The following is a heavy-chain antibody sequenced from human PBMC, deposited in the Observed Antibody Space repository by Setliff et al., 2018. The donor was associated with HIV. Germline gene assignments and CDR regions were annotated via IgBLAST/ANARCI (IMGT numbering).Heavy chain of an antibody. Sequence: GGSLRLSCAASGFTFDDYGMSWVRQAPGKGLEWVSGINWTGGSTGYADSVKGRFTISRDNAKNSLYLQMDSLRPEDTAIYYCTKGVQRLRPYYFDSWGQGTLVTVSS. CDR3: TKGVQRLRPYYFDS. V-gene: IGHV3-20*04. CDR2: INWTGGST. D-gene: IGHD4-17*01. CDR1: GFTFDDYG. J-gene: IGHJ4*02.